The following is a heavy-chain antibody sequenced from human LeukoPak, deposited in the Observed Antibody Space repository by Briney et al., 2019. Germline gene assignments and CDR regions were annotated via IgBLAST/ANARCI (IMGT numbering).Heavy chain of an antibody. D-gene: IGHD6-19*01. CDR2: INPSGGSS. CDR1: GYAFPSYY. Sequence: ASVKVSCKASGYAFPSYYIHWVRQAPGQGLEWMGIINPSGGSSRYAQRFQGRVTMTGDTSTSTVYMELSSLRSDDTAVYYCARDPSGYSSGWYYYYGMDVWGQGTTVTVSS. V-gene: IGHV1-46*01. J-gene: IGHJ6*02. CDR3: ARDPSGYSSGWYYYYGMDV.